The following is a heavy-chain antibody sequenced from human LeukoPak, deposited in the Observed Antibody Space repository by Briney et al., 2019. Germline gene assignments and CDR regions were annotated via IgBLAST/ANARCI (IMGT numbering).Heavy chain of an antibody. Sequence: GGSLRLSCAASEFSVGSNYMTWVRQAPGKGLEWVSLIYSGGSTYYADSVKGRFTISRDNSKNTLYLQMNSLRAEDTAVYYCSMVRGVTPLDYWGQGTLVTVSS. CDR2: IYSGGST. V-gene: IGHV3-66*01. CDR3: SMVRGVTPLDY. D-gene: IGHD3-10*01. CDR1: EFSVGSNY. J-gene: IGHJ4*02.